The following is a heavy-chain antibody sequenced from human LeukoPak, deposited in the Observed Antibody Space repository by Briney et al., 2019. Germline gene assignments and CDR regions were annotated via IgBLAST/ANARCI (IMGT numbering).Heavy chain of an antibody. CDR1: GYTFTSYY. CDR2: INPNSGGT. V-gene: IGHV1-2*02. D-gene: IGHD3-9*01. J-gene: IGHJ4*02. Sequence: ASVKVSCKASGYTFTSYYMHWVRQAPGQGLEWMGIINPNSGGTNYAQKFQGRVTMTRDTSISTAYMELSRLRSDDTAVYYCASPGFEDDGLPYDYWGQGTLVTVSS. CDR3: ASPGFEDDGLPYDY.